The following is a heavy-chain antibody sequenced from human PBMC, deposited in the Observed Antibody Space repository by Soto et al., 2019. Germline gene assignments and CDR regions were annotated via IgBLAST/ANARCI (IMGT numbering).Heavy chain of an antibody. J-gene: IGHJ4*01. Sequence: EVQLVESGGGLVQPGGSLRLSCVGSGFTLSSYEMNWVRQAPGKGLEWVAWISYSGSPTGHADSVKGRCTISRDNAKNELYLQMNSRRAEDTAVYYCVRDRSLKVPTSIDYWGRGALVTVSS. CDR1: GFTLSSYE. V-gene: IGHV3-48*03. CDR3: VRDRSLKVPTSIDY. CDR2: ISYSGSPT. D-gene: IGHD3-16*01.